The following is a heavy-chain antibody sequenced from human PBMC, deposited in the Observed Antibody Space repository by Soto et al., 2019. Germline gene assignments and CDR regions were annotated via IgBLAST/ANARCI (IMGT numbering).Heavy chain of an antibody. Sequence: QVQLQESGPGLVKPSQTLSLTCTVSGGSISSGGYYWSWIRQHPGKGLEWIGYIYYSGSTYYNPSLKSRVTISVDTSKNQCSLKLSSVTAADTAVYYCARDQKGGKGAIDYWGQGTLVTVSS. J-gene: IGHJ4*02. V-gene: IGHV4-31*03. D-gene: IGHD1-26*01. CDR2: IYYSGST. CDR1: GGSISSGGYY. CDR3: ARDQKGGKGAIDY.